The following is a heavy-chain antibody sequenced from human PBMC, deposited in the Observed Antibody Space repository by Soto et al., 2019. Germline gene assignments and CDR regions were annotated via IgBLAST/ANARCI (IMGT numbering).Heavy chain of an antibody. CDR2: ISYDGSNK. D-gene: IGHD5-12*01. J-gene: IGHJ4*02. CDR3: HRSYDDY. V-gene: IGHV3-30-3*01. Sequence: PVGSLILSCSSSVVTCSSDSMHWFRQAPGKGLEWVAVISYDGSNKYYADSVKGRFTISIYNSKNTLYLQMNSLRAEDKAVYYCHRSYDDYWGKGHMVTVSS. CDR1: VVTCSSDS.